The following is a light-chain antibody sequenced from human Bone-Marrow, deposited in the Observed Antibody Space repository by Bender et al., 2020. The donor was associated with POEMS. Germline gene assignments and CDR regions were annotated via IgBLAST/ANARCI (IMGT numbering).Light chain of an antibody. CDR1: SLRSYF. CDR3: NSRDSSGNHWV. Sequence: SSELTQDPAVSVALGQTVRITCQGDSLRSYFANWYQQKPGQAPVLVIYGKTNRPSGIPDRFSGSSSGNTASLTITGAQAEDEADYYCNSRDSSGNHWVFGGGTKLTVL. J-gene: IGLJ3*02. CDR2: GKT. V-gene: IGLV3-19*01.